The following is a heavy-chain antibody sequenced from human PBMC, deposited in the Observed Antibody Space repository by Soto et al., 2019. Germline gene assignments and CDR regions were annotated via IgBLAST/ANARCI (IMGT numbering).Heavy chain of an antibody. D-gene: IGHD5-12*01. CDR3: ARDFYRDIVATIEGY. Sequence: QVQLVQSGAEVKKPGASVKVACKASGYTFTSYGISCVRQAPGQGLEWMGWISAYNGNTNYAQKLQGRVTMTTDTSTSTAYMELRSLRSDDTAVYYCARDFYRDIVATIEGYWCQGTLVTVSS. CDR2: ISAYNGNT. V-gene: IGHV1-18*01. CDR1: GYTFTSYG. J-gene: IGHJ4*02.